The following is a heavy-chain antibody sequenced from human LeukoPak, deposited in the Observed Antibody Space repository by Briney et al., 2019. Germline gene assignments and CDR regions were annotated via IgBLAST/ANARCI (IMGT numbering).Heavy chain of an antibody. V-gene: IGHV3-48*03. D-gene: IGHD1-26*01. CDR3: AREIVGATTRHLDY. CDR1: GFSSSSYE. CDR2: TSSSGATR. J-gene: IGHJ4*02. Sequence: QPGGSLRLSCAASGFSSSSYEMNWVRQAPGKGLEWVSYTSSSGATRYYADSVKGRFTISRDNAKNSLYLQMNSLRAEDTAVYYCAREIVGATTRHLDYWGQGTLVTVSS.